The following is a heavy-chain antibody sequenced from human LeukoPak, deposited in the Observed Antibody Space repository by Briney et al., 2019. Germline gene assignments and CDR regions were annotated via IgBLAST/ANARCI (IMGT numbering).Heavy chain of an antibody. V-gene: IGHV3-23*01. J-gene: IGHJ4*02. CDR3: TLKPYYYDSSGYYLYYFDY. CDR2: IDPSGGGT. Sequence: GGSLRLSCAASGFTFSSYAMSWVRQTPGKGLEWVSGIDPSGGGTYYADSVKGRFTISRDNSKNTLYLQMNSLKTEDTAVYYCTLKPYYYDSSGYYLYYFDYWGQGTLVTVSS. D-gene: IGHD3-22*01. CDR1: GFTFSSYA.